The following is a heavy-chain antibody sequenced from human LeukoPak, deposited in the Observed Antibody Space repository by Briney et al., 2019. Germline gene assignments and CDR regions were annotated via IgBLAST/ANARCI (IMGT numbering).Heavy chain of an antibody. CDR1: GFTFSSYA. Sequence: GRSLRLSCAASGFTFSSYAMHWVRQAPGKGLEWVAVISYDGSNKYYADSVKGRFTISRDNSKNTLYLQMNSLRAEDTAVYYCAKGATIFGVIIKTYMDVWGKGTTVIVSS. J-gene: IGHJ6*03. CDR2: ISYDGSNK. V-gene: IGHV3-30-3*01. CDR3: AKGATIFGVIIKTYMDV. D-gene: IGHD3-3*01.